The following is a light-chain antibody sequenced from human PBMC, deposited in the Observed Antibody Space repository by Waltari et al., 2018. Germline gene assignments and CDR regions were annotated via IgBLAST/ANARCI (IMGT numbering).Light chain of an antibody. Sequence: EIVMTQSPATLSVYPGERATLSCRASQSASNNLAWFQHKPGQAPRLLIYGASTRAAGIPARFSGSGSGADFTLTISSLQSEDFALYYCQQYNSWPLTFGGGTKVEIK. CDR2: GAS. J-gene: IGKJ4*01. V-gene: IGKV3-15*01. CDR1: QSASNN. CDR3: QQYNSWPLT.